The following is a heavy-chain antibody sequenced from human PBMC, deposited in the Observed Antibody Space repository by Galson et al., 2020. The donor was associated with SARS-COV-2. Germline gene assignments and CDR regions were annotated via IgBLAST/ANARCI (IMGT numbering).Heavy chain of an antibody. CDR3: ARLHYGEYAPEAFDI. CDR2: ISHSGGT. V-gene: IGHV4-30-2*01. CDR1: GTTISSGSYS. D-gene: IGHD4-17*01. Sequence: SETLSLTCAVSGTTISSGSYSWNWIRQPPGKGLEWIGYISHSGGTYYNPSLKSRVTISGDRSKNQFSLRLSSVTAADTAVYYCARLHYGEYAPEAFDIWGPGTRVTVAS. J-gene: IGHJ3*02.